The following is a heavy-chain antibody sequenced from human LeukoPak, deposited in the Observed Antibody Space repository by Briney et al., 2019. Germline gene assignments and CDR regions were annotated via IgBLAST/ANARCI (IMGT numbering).Heavy chain of an antibody. CDR3: AKDPVSYCDFWSGLNYFDY. CDR2: ISGSGGST. D-gene: IGHD3-3*01. Sequence: GGSLRLSCAASGFTFSSYAMSWVRQAPGKGLEWVSAISGSGGSTYYADSVKGRFTISRDNSKNTLYPQMNSLRAEDTAVYYCAKDPVSYCDFWSGLNYFDYWGQGTLVTVSS. J-gene: IGHJ4*02. CDR1: GFTFSSYA. V-gene: IGHV3-23*01.